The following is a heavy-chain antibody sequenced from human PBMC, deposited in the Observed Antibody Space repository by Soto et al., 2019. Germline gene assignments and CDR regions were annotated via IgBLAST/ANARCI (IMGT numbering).Heavy chain of an antibody. CDR2: IYTSGST. Sequence: SETLSLTCPVSGGSISSYYWSWIRQPAGKGLEWIGRIYTSGSTNYNPSLKSRVTMSVDTSKNQFSLKLSSVTAADTAVYYCARDGCSSTSCYWFDPWGQGTLVTVSS. V-gene: IGHV4-4*07. CDR3: ARDGCSSTSCYWFDP. CDR1: GGSISSYY. D-gene: IGHD2-2*01. J-gene: IGHJ5*02.